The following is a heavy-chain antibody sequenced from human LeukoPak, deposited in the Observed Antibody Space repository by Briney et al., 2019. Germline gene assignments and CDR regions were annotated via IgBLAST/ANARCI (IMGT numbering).Heavy chain of an antibody. D-gene: IGHD3-3*01. Sequence: GASLKVSCKASGGTFSSYAISWVRQAPGQGLEWMGGIIPIFGTANYAQKFQGRVTITADESTSTAYMELSSLRSEDTAVYYCARDNHITIFGVVNPHNGFDYWGQGTLVTVSS. J-gene: IGHJ4*02. V-gene: IGHV1-69*01. CDR1: GGTFSSYA. CDR2: IIPIFGTA. CDR3: ARDNHITIFGVVNPHNGFDY.